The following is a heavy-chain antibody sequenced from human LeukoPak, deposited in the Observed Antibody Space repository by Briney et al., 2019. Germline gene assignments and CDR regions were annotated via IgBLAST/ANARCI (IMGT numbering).Heavy chain of an antibody. CDR3: AKSNGYGLVDI. D-gene: IGHD3-10*01. CDR1: GYSISSGYY. V-gene: IGHV4-38-2*02. CDR2: IYHSGST. J-gene: IGHJ3*02. Sequence: KPSETLSLTCTVSGYSISSGYYWGWIRQPPGKGLEWIGSIYHSGSTYYNPSLKSRVTISVDTSKNQFSLKLTSVTAADTAVYYCAKSNGYGLVDIWGQGTMVTVSS.